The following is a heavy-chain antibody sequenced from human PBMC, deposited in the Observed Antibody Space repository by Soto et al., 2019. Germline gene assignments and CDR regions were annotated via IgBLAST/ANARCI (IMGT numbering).Heavy chain of an antibody. CDR2: ISYDGSNK. Sequence: QVQLVESGGGVVQPGRSLRLSCAASGFTFSSYAMHWVRQAPGKGLEWVAVISYDGSNKYYADSVKGRFTISRDNSKNTLYLQMNSLRAEDTAVYYCARDHKHDQWLVLLGLIDYWGQGTLVTVSS. CDR1: GFTFSSYA. CDR3: ARDHKHDQWLVLLGLIDY. J-gene: IGHJ4*02. D-gene: IGHD6-19*01. V-gene: IGHV3-30-3*01.